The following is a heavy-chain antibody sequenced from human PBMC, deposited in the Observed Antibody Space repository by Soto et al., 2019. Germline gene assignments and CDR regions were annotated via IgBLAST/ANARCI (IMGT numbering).Heavy chain of an antibody. V-gene: IGHV4-30-4*01. J-gene: IGHJ6*02. Sequence: QVQLQKSGPGLVKPSQTLFLTCTVSGGSISTGDSYWSWIRHSPGKGLEWIGYIYYDGGTFNNPSLRSRVTISVDTSKNQFSLNLNPVTATDTAVHCCASGVAAHRSYYYGTDVWVQETTFTVSS. D-gene: IGHD2-15*01. CDR1: GGSISTGDSY. CDR2: IYYDGGT. CDR3: ASGVAAHRSYYYGTDV.